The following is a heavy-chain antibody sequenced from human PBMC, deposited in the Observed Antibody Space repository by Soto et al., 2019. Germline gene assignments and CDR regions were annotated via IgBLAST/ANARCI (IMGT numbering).Heavy chain of an antibody. V-gene: IGHV2-26*01. CDR1: GFSLSNARMG. J-gene: IGHJ4*02. D-gene: IGHD5-18*01. CDR2: IFPNDEK. Sequence: QVTLKESGPVLVKPTETLTLTCTVSGFSLSNARMGVSWIRQPPGKALEWLAHIFPNDEKSYSTSLKSRLTAXKXXSNSQVVLTMTNMDPVDTATYYCGRTNGNSYGFDYWGQGTLVTVSS. CDR3: GRTNGNSYGFDY.